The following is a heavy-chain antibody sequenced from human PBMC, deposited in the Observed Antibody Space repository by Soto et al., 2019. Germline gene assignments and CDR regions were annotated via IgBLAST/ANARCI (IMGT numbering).Heavy chain of an antibody. J-gene: IGHJ6*02. Sequence: GASVKVSCKASGFTFSAYYIYWVRQAPGQGLEWIGWINPNSGGTNNPQKFQGRVTMTRDTSTSTVYMELSALIPDDTAVYYCARSLLDEYSSSWRSAYYGMDVWGQGTTVTVSS. V-gene: IGHV1-2*02. D-gene: IGHD6-13*01. CDR2: INPNSGGT. CDR1: GFTFSAYY. CDR3: ARSLLDEYSSSWRSAYYGMDV.